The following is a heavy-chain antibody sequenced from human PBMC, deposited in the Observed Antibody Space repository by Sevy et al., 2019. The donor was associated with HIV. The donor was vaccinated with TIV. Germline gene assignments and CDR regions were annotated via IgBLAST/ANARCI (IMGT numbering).Heavy chain of an antibody. CDR2: IKSKTDGGTT. CDR1: GFTFSNAW. D-gene: IGHD2-2*01. V-gene: IGHV3-15*07. J-gene: IGHJ6*02. Sequence: GGSLRLSCAASGFTFSNAWMNWVRQAPGKGLEWVGLIKSKTDGGTTDYAAPVKGRFTISRDDSKNTLYLQMNSLKTEDTAVYYCTTDGSAAHSDGMDVWGQGTTVTVSS. CDR3: TTDGSAAHSDGMDV.